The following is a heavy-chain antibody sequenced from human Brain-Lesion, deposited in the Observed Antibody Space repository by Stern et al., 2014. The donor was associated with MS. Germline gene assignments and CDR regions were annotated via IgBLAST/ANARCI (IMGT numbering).Heavy chain of an antibody. J-gene: IGHJ4*02. CDR3: IRPLVGSTRGFEY. D-gene: IGHD2-8*02. Sequence: EDQLVESGGGSVQPGGSLRLACAASGFTFSDHYMAWVRQSPRKGLERVGRIRNRANSYTTEYAASVKGRFTIWRDDSQNSMYLHMNSLKTEDTAVYYCIRPLVGSTRGFEYWGQGTLVTVSS. CDR1: GFTFSDHY. V-gene: IGHV3-72*01. CDR2: IRNRANSYTT.